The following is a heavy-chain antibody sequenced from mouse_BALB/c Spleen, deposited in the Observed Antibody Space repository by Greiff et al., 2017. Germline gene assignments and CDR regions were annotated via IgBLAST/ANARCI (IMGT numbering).Heavy chain of an antibody. J-gene: IGHJ2*01. CDR2: ISSGGGST. D-gene: IGHD1-2*01. V-gene: IGHV5-12-1*01. Sequence: EVMLVESGGGLVKPGGSLKLSCAASGFAFSSYDMSWVRQTPEKRLEWVAYISSGGGSTYYPDTVKGRFTISRDNAKNTLYLQMSSLKSEDTAMYYCASHYYGYYYFDYWGQGTTLTVSS. CDR1: GFAFSSYD. CDR3: ASHYYGYYYFDY.